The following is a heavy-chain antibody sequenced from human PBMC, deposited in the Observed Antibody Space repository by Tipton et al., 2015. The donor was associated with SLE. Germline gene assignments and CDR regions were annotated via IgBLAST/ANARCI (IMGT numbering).Heavy chain of an antibody. D-gene: IGHD1-26*01. CDR2: IYYSGST. J-gene: IGHJ5*02. Sequence: TLSLTCTVSGGSISSSSYYWGWIRQPPGKGLEWIGSIYYSGSTYYNPSLKSRVTISVDTSKNQFSLKLSSVTAADTAVYYCAGGYPSDWFDPWGQGTLVTVSS. CDR3: AGGYPSDWFDP. V-gene: IGHV4-39*07. CDR1: GGSISSSSYY.